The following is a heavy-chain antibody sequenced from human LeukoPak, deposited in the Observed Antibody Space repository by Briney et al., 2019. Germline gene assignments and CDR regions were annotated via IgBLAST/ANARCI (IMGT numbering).Heavy chain of an antibody. V-gene: IGHV1-18*04. CDR3: ARDRRSGGLKGSNWFDA. CDR1: GYTFTSYG. D-gene: IGHD3-10*01. CDR2: ISAYNGNT. J-gene: IGHJ5*02. Sequence: GASVKVSCKASGYTFTSYGISWVRQAPGQGLEWMGWISAYNGNTNYAQKLQGRVTMTTDTSTSTAYMELRSLRPDDTAVYYCARDRRSGGLKGSNWFDAWGQGTLVTVSS.